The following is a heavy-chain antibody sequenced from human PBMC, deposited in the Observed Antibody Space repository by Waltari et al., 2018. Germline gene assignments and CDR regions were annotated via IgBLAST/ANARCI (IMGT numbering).Heavy chain of an antibody. CDR3: ARDSTAYAFDI. V-gene: IGHV1-2*06. J-gene: IGHJ3*02. Sequence: QVQLVQSGAEVKKPGASVKVSCKASGYTFTGYYMHWVRQAPGQGLEWGGRVNPNSGGTTYAPKVQGRVTMTRATSISTAYMELSRLRSDDTAVYYCARDSTAYAFDIWGQGTMVTVSS. CDR2: VNPNSGGT. CDR1: GYTFTGYY. D-gene: IGHD2-2*01.